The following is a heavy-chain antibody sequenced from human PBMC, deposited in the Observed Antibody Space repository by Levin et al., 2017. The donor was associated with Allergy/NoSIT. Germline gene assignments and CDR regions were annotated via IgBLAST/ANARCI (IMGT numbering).Heavy chain of an antibody. CDR2: IWYDGSNK. CDR1: GFTFSSYG. J-gene: IGHJ4*02. Sequence: GGSLRLSCAASGFTFSSYGMHWVRQAPGKGLEWVAVIWYDGSNKYYADSVKGRFTISRDNSKNTLYLQMNSLRAEDTAVYYCARGAPGYCSGGSCYDVDYRGQGTLVTVSS. D-gene: IGHD2-15*01. V-gene: IGHV3-33*01. CDR3: ARGAPGYCSGGSCYDVDY.